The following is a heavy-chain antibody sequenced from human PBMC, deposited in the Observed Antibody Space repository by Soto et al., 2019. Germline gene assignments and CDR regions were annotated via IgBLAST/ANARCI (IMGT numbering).Heavy chain of an antibody. CDR1: GFTFSSAW. J-gene: IGHJ6*02. CDR2: VKSKTEGGTT. V-gene: IGHV3-15*07. D-gene: IGHD3-10*01. Sequence: PGGSVRLSCAASGFTFSSAWMNWVRQAPGKGLEWVGRVKSKTEGGTTDYAAPVKGRFTISRGDSKNTLYLQMNSLKTEDTAVYYCTTDYIYYGLNKYIPGREYAMDVWGQGTTVTVSS. CDR3: TTDYIYYGLNKYIPGREYAMDV.